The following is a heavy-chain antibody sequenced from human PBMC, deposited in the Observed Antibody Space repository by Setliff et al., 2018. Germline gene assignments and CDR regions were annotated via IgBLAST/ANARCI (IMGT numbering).Heavy chain of an antibody. J-gene: IGHJ4*02. Sequence: SETLSLTCTVSGGSISSYYWSWIRQPPGKGLEWIGYIYNSGSTNYNPSLKSRVTISVDTTKNQFSLKLTSMTAADTAVYFCARHLLVQGTYHFDYWGQGSPVTVSS. V-gene: IGHV4-59*08. CDR3: ARHLLVQGTYHFDY. CDR1: GGSISSYY. D-gene: IGHD3-10*01. CDR2: IYNSGST.